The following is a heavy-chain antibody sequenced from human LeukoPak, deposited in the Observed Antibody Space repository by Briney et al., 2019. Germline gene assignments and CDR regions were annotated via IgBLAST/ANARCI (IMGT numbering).Heavy chain of an antibody. D-gene: IGHD5-24*01. CDR2: INPNSGAT. J-gene: IGHJ4*02. V-gene: IGHV1-2*04. CDR3: ARELSYRDGYNLFDY. CDR1: GYTFTGYY. Sequence: GASVKVSCKPSGYTFTGYYMHWVRQAPGQGLEWMGRINPNSGATNYAQKFQGWVTMTRDTSINTVYMELRRLKSDDTAIYYCARELSYRDGYNLFDYWGLGTLVTVSS.